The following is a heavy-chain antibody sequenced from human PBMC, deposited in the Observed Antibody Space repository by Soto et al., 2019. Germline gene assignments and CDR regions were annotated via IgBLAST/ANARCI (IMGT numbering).Heavy chain of an antibody. J-gene: IGHJ6*03. Sequence: SETLSLTCTVSGGSISSGGYYWSWIRQHPGKGLEWIGYIYYSGSTYYNPSLKSRVTISVDTSKNQFSLKLSSVTAADTAVYYCARGGTAAREDYYYYMDVWGKGTTVTVSS. D-gene: IGHD6-6*01. CDR3: ARGGTAAREDYYYYMDV. V-gene: IGHV4-31*03. CDR2: IYYSGST. CDR1: GGSISSGGYY.